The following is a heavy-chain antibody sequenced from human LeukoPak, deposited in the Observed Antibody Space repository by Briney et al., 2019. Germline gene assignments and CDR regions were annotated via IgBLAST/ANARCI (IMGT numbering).Heavy chain of an antibody. V-gene: IGHV1-18*01. Sequence: ASVKVSCKASGYTFTSYGISWVRQAPGQGLEWMGWISAYNGNTNYAQKLQGRVTMTTDTSTSTAYMELRSLRSDDTAVYYCARDRDFWSGYSLSFYYGMDVWGLGTTVTVSS. CDR2: ISAYNGNT. CDR1: GYTFTSYG. CDR3: ARDRDFWSGYSLSFYYGMDV. J-gene: IGHJ6*02. D-gene: IGHD3-3*01.